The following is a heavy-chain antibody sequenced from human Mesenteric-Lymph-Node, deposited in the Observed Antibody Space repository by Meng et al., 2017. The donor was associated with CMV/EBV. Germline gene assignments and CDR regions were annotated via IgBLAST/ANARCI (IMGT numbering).Heavy chain of an antibody. V-gene: IGHV3-23*01. CDR2: TNSGGGNT. CDR1: GFTFSSYG. J-gene: IGHJ4*02. D-gene: IGHD2-15*01. CDR3: AKGALAATYFDY. Sequence: GGSLRLSCAASGFTFSSYGISWVRQAPGKGLEWVSTTNSGGGNTYYADSVKGRFTISRDNSKNTLYLQMDSLRAEDTAIYYCAKGALAATYFDYWGQGTLVTVSS.